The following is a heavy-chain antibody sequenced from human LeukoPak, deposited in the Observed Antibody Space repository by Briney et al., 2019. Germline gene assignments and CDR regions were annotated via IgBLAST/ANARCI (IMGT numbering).Heavy chain of an antibody. D-gene: IGHD3-16*01. V-gene: IGHV3-23*01. CDR1: GFTFSSYA. CDR3: ARDKDGWGIHDF. Sequence: GGSLRLSCAASGFTFSSYAMSWVRQAPGKGLEWVSAISGSSGSTYYADSVKGRFTISRDNSKNTQYLQMNSLRAEDTAVYFCARDKDGWGIHDFWGLGTLVSVSS. J-gene: IGHJ4*02. CDR2: ISGSSGST.